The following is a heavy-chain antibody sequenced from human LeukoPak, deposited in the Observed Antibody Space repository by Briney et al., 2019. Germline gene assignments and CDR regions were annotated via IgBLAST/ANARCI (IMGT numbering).Heavy chain of an antibody. Sequence: GGSLRLSCAASGFTFSSYAMHWVRQAPGKGLEWVAFIRYDGSNKYYADSVKGRFTISRDNSKNTLYLQMNSLRAEDTAVYYCAKEGHSSGYYYSYYFDYWGQGTLVTVSS. D-gene: IGHD3-22*01. V-gene: IGHV3-30*02. CDR1: GFTFSSYA. J-gene: IGHJ4*02. CDR3: AKEGHSSGYYYSYYFDY. CDR2: IRYDGSNK.